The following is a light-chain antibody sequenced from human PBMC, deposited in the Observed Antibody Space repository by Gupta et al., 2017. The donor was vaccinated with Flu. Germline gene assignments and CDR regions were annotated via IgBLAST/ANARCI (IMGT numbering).Light chain of an antibody. CDR2: WAS. J-gene: IGKJ4*01. CDR3: QQEDCIPIT. V-gene: IGKV4-1*01. CDR1: QSCCDDAREKNY. Sequence: SLGERATINCKASQSCCDDAREKNYLSWYQQKPGQPPKLLINWASSREYGVPDRFSGSGSGTDFILTINSLQAEDVAVYYCQQEDCIPITFGGGTKVDIK.